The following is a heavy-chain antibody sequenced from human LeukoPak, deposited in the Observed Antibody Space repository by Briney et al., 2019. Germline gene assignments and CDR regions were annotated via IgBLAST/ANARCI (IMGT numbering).Heavy chain of an antibody. CDR2: IYTSGST. D-gene: IGHD4-23*01. V-gene: IGHV4-4*07. CDR3: ARAPYGGNSFGAYFDY. J-gene: IGHJ4*02. CDR1: GGSISSYY. Sequence: PSETLSLTCTVSGGSISSYYWSWIRQPAGKGLEWIGRIYTSGSTNYNPSLKSRVTMSVDTSKNQFSLKLSSVTAADTAVYYCARAPYGGNSFGAYFDYWGQGTLVTVSS.